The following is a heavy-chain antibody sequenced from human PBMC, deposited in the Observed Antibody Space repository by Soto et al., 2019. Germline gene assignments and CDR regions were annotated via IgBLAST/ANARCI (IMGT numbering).Heavy chain of an antibody. CDR2: IRSEANSYAT. J-gene: IGHJ4*02. Sequence: EVQLVESGGGLVQPGGSLKLSCAASGFTFSGSAMHWVRQASGKGPEWVGRIRSEANSYATTYGTSVKGRINISRDDSKNIAYLQMNSLKTEDTAVYYCTRRYDSGDYGPNDYWGQGTLVTVSS. CDR1: GFTFSGSA. D-gene: IGHD4-17*01. CDR3: TRRYDSGDYGPNDY. V-gene: IGHV3-73*01.